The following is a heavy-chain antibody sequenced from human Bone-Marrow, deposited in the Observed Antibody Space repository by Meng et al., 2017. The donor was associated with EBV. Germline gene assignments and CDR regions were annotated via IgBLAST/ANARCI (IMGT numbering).Heavy chain of an antibody. Sequence: GQGVWKLSVPLSLTCAVSGGSIRSSNWWSWVRPPPGKGLEWIGEIYHSGSTNYNPSLKSRVTISVDKSKNQFSLKLSSVTAADTAVYYCARGQSIAVAVSTNYFDYWGQGTLVTVSS. J-gene: IGHJ4*02. V-gene: IGHV4-4*02. CDR1: GGSIRSSNW. CDR2: IYHSGST. CDR3: ARGQSIAVAVSTNYFDY. D-gene: IGHD6-19*01.